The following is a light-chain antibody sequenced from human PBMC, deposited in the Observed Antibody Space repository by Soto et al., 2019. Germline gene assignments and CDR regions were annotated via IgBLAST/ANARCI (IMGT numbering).Light chain of an antibody. J-gene: IGKJ4*01. CDR1: QSVSSSY. Sequence: EIVLTQSPGTLSLSPGERATLSCRASQSVSSSYLAWYQQKPGQAPRLLIDGASSSATGIPDRFSGSESGTDFTLTISRLEPEDFAVYYCQQYGSSSLTFGGGTKVEIK. CDR3: QQYGSSSLT. V-gene: IGKV3-20*01. CDR2: GAS.